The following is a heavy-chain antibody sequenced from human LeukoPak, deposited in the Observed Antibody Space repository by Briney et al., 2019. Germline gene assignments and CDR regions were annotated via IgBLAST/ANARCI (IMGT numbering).Heavy chain of an antibody. J-gene: IGHJ4*02. CDR1: GGSISSGNYY. CDR3: ATTTIRLGY. CDR2: IYTSGST. V-gene: IGHV4-61*02. D-gene: IGHD1-14*01. Sequence: SETLSLTCTVSGGSISSGNYYWSWIRLPAGKGLEWIGRIYTSGSTNYNPSLKSRVTISVDTSKNQFSLKLSSVTAADTAIYYCATTTIRLGYWGQGTLVTVSS.